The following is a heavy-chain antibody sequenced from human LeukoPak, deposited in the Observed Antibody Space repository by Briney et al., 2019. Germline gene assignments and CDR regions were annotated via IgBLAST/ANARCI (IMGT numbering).Heavy chain of an antibody. CDR1: AFTFSSYE. CDR2: ISSSGSNI. D-gene: IGHD4/OR15-4a*01. CDR3: ARRAGAYSHPYDY. J-gene: IGHJ4*02. V-gene: IGHV3-48*03. Sequence: GGSLRLSCAASAFTFSSYEMNWVRQAPGKGLEWVSYISSSGSNIYYADSVKGRFTLARDNAKNSLYLQMNSLRAEDTAVCYCARRAGAYSHPYDYWGQGTLVTVSS.